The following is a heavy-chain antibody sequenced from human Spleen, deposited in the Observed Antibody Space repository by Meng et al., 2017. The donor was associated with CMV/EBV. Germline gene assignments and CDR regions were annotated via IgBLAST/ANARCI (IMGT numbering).Heavy chain of an antibody. CDR2: INPNSGGT. D-gene: IGHD3-16*01. Sequence: QVQLVQSGAEVKKPGASGKVSCKVSGYALSDLSMHWVRQAPGQGLERMGRINPNSGGTNYGQNFQGRVTMTRDTSINTAYMELSRLTSDDTAVYYCTRDPGGLDYWGQGTLVTVSS. V-gene: IGHV1-2*06. J-gene: IGHJ4*02. CDR1: GYALSDLS. CDR3: TRDPGGLDY.